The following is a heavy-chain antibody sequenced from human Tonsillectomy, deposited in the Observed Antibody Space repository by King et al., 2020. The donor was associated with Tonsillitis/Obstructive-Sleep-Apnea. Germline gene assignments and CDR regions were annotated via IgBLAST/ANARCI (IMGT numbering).Heavy chain of an antibody. J-gene: IGHJ4*02. Sequence: VQLQQWGAGLLKPSETLSLTCAVYGGSFSGYYWSWIRQPPGKGLEWIVEINHSGSTNYNPSLKIRFTISVDTSKNQFSLKLNSVTAADTAVYYCARWGYGDYYYFDYWGQGTLVTVSS. CDR1: GGSFSGYY. D-gene: IGHD4-17*01. CDR2: INHSGST. CDR3: ARWGYGDYYYFDY. V-gene: IGHV4-34*01.